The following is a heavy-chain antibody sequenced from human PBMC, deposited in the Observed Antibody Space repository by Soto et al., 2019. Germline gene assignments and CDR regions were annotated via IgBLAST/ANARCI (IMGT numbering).Heavy chain of an antibody. Sequence: QVQLMESGGGVVQPGRSLTLSCVVSGVTFRTYGIHWVRQAPGKGLEWVAVISYDGDYKSYADSVKGRFSISRDNSKNTVYLQLTSLGAEDTALYYCAKSDRGVFGVVMSPALDPLDVWGQGTMVAVSS. D-gene: IGHD3-3*01. CDR2: ISYDGDYK. CDR1: GVTFRTYG. J-gene: IGHJ3*01. CDR3: AKSDRGVFGVVMSPALDPLDV. V-gene: IGHV3-30*18.